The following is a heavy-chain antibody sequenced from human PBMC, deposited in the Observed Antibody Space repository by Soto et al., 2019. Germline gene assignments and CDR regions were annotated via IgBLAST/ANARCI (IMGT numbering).Heavy chain of an antibody. Sequence: GGSLRLSCAASGFTFSSYSLNWVRQAPGKGLEWVSYISSSSSTIYYADSVKGRFTISRDNAKNSLYLQMNSLRDEDTAVYYCARVVDTAMVDAFYIWGQGTMVTVSS. CDR3: ARVVDTAMVDAFYI. CDR1: GFTFSSYS. V-gene: IGHV3-48*02. J-gene: IGHJ3*02. CDR2: ISSSSSTI. D-gene: IGHD5-18*01.